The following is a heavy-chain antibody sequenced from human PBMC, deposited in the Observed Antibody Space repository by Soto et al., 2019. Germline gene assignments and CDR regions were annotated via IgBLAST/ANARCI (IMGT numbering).Heavy chain of an antibody. V-gene: IGHV4-34*01. J-gene: IGHJ4*02. Sequence: QVQLQQWGAGLLKPSETLSLTCAVYGGSFSGYYWTWIRQPPGKGLEWIGEINHSGSTNCNPSLKSRVTLSVDTSKNQFSLKLSSVTAADTAVYYCASASNKRGYSYGPDYWGQGPLVTVSS. CDR3: ASASNKRGYSYGPDY. CDR2: INHSGST. D-gene: IGHD5-18*01. CDR1: GGSFSGYY.